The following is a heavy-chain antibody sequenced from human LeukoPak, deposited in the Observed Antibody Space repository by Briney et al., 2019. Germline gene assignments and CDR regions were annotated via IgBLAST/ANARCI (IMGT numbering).Heavy chain of an antibody. D-gene: IGHD6-6*01. CDR2: IIPILGIA. J-gene: IGHJ3*02. V-gene: IGHV1-69*04. Sequence: SVKVSCKASGGTFSSYAISWVRQAPGQGLEWMGRIIPILGIANYAQKFQGRVTMTRDMSTSTVYMELSSLRSEDTAVYYCARVGYSSSSDAFDIWGQGTMVTVSS. CDR3: ARVGYSSSSDAFDI. CDR1: GGTFSSYA.